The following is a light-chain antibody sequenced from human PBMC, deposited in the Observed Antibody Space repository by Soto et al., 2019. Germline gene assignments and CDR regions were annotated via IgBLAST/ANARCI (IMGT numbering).Light chain of an antibody. J-gene: IGLJ1*01. CDR1: SGYVGTYSL. CDR3: CLYVGATTYV. CDR2: EGH. Sequence: QSALARPASVSGSPGQSITISCTGASGYVGTYSLVSWYQQHPGKAPKVVIYEGHKRPSGVPDRFSGSTSVNTASLTISGLQTEDEADHYCCLYVGATTYVFGTGTKVTVL. V-gene: IGLV2-23*01.